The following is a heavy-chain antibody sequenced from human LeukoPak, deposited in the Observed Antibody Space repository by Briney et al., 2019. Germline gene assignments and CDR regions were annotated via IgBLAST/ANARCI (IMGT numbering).Heavy chain of an antibody. D-gene: IGHD1-26*01. CDR1: GGTFSSYA. J-gene: IGHJ5*02. CDR3: ASQPPGATPTVAWSWFDP. CDR2: IIPIFGTA. Sequence: SVKVSCKASGGTFSSYAISWVRQAPGQGLEWMGGIIPIFGTANYAQKFQGRVTITTDESTSTAYMELSSLRSEDTAVYYCASQPPGATPTVAWSWFDPWGQGTLVTVSS. V-gene: IGHV1-69*05.